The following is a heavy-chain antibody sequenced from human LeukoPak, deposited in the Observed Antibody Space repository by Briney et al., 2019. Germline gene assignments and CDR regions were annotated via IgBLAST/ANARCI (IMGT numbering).Heavy chain of an antibody. J-gene: IGHJ6*02. CDR1: GFTFSSYG. CDR3: AKAPKTYDSSRRYYYGMDV. D-gene: IGHD3-22*01. Sequence: PGGSLRLSCAASGFTFSSYGMHWVRQAPGKGLEWVAVIWYDGSNKYYADSVKGRFTISRDNSKNTLYLQMNSLRAEDTAVYYCAKAPKTYDSSRRYYYGMDVWGQGTTVTVSS. V-gene: IGHV3-33*06. CDR2: IWYDGSNK.